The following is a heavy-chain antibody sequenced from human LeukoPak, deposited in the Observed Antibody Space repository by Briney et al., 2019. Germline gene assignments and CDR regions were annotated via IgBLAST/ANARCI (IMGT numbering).Heavy chain of an antibody. Sequence: GRSLRLSCAPSGFTFSRHGMHWVRQAPGKGLEWVAIISNDGGRRYYAHSVEGRFTTSRDNSKNTLYLQMDSLRAEDTAVYYCARDRAWNYFDYWGQGTLVTVSS. D-gene: IGHD3-3*01. CDR2: ISNDGGRR. CDR1: GFTFSRHG. J-gene: IGHJ4*02. CDR3: ARDRAWNYFDY. V-gene: IGHV3-30*03.